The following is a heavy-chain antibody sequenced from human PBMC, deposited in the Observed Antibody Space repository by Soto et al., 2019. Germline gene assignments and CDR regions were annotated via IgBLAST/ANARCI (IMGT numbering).Heavy chain of an antibody. CDR1: GNSMSPYY. CDR3: EREQSGAADV. CDR2: ISATGTT. D-gene: IGHD7-27*01. V-gene: IGHV4-4*07. Sequence: SETLSLTCTVSGNSMSPYYWNWIRQSAEKGLEWIGRISATGTTTDIPSLKSRITLSVDTSKNEVSLNLKFVTAADTAGYFCEREQSGAADVWGKGTRVT. J-gene: IGHJ3*01.